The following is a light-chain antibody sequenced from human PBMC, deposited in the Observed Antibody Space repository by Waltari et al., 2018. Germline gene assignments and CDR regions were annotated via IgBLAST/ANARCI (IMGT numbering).Light chain of an antibody. CDR2: DVD. Sequence: QSALTQTATVSGSPGQSITISCSGASSDIGKYNLVSWYQQHPGKAPTLIVYDVDTWPSGVSNRFSGSKSGNTAFLTISGLQTADEADYYCCSYAGSAVSVFGGGTKLTVL. CDR1: SSDIGKYNL. CDR3: CSYAGSAVSV. V-gene: IGLV2-23*02. J-gene: IGLJ3*02.